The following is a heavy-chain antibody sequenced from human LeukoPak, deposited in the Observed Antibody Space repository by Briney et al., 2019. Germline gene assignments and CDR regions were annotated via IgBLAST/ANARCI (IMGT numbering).Heavy chain of an antibody. CDR3: ARAMITFGGVIDTFDY. J-gene: IGHJ4*02. V-gene: IGHV4-4*02. CDR1: GGSISSSNW. D-gene: IGHD3-16*02. Sequence: PSETLSLTCAVSGGSISSSNWWSWVRQPPGKGLEWIGYIYYSGSTNYNPSLKSRVTISVDTSKNQFSLKLSSVTAADTAVYYCARAMITFGGVIDTFDYWGQGTLVTVSS. CDR2: IYYSGST.